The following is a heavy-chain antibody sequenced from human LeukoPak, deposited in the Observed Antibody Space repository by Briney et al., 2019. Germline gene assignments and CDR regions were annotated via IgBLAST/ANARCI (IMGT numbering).Heavy chain of an antibody. CDR1: GFTFNIYA. V-gene: IGHV3-30*04. CDR3: ANNWNFDN. CDR2: ISYDGSNK. J-gene: IGHJ4*02. Sequence: PGGSLRLSCAASGFTFNIYAMHWVRQAPGKGLEWVAVISYDGSNKYYADSVKGRVTISRDNSKNTLFLQMNSLRAEDTAAYYCANNWNFDNWGQGTLVTVSS. D-gene: IGHD1-20*01.